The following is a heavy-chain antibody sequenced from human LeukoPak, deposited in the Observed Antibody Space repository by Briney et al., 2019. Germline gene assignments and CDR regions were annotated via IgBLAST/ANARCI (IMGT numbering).Heavy chain of an antibody. V-gene: IGHV1-2*02. Sequence: ASVKVSCKASGYTFTGYYMHWVRQAPGQGLEWMGWINPNSGGTNHAQKFQGRVTMTRDTSISTAYMELSRLRSDDTAVYYCARDFCSSTSCYRGWFDPWGQGTLVTVSS. CDR1: GYTFTGYY. CDR3: ARDFCSSTSCYRGWFDP. CDR2: INPNSGGT. D-gene: IGHD2-2*02. J-gene: IGHJ5*02.